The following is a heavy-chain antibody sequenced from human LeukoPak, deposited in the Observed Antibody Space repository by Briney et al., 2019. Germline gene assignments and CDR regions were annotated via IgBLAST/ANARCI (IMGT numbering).Heavy chain of an antibody. CDR1: GYTFTGYY. Sequence: GASVKVSCKASGYTFTGYYMHWVRQAPGQGLEWMGWINPNSGGTNYAQKFQGRVTMTRDTSISTAYMELSRLRSDDTAVYYCARDFPGRWWVGVGIDYWGQGTLVTVSS. D-gene: IGHD2-15*01. V-gene: IGHV1-2*02. CDR2: INPNSGGT. CDR3: ARDFPGRWWVGVGIDY. J-gene: IGHJ4*02.